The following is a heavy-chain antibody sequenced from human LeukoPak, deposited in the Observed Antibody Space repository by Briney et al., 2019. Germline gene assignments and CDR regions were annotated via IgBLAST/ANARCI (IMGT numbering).Heavy chain of an antibody. Sequence: PSETLSLTCTVSGGSISSYCWSWIRQPPGKGLEWIGYIFYSGSTNYNPSLKSRVTISVDTSKNQFSLKLSSVTAADTAVYYCARLGGIAAAGTVNYWGQGTLVTVSS. CDR3: ARLGGIAAAGTVNY. CDR1: GGSISSYC. CDR2: IFYSGST. V-gene: IGHV4-59*12. D-gene: IGHD6-13*01. J-gene: IGHJ4*02.